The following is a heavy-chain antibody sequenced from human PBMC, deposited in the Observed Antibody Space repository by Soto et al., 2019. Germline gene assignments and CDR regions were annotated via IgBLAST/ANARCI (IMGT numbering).Heavy chain of an antibody. CDR2: ISSGGHT. D-gene: IGHD2-21*01. Sequence: EVQLVESGGDLVQRGGSLRLSCAASGFDVSNTDMSWVRQAPGKGLEWVSVISSGGHTNYADSVMGRFIVSSDSHKNTMYLQMDSLRAEDTAVYYSAREARIVIAAPDYYFDYWGQGTLVTVSS. J-gene: IGHJ4*02. CDR1: GFDVSNTD. CDR3: AREARIVIAAPDYYFDY. V-gene: IGHV3-66*01.